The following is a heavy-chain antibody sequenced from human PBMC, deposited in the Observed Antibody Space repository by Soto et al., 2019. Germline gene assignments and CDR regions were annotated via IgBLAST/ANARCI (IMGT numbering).Heavy chain of an antibody. V-gene: IGHV3-9*01. D-gene: IGHD3-10*01. CDR2: ISWNGAAT. CDR1: XXTLDDYA. CDR3: ANLPLYGSGFDC. Sequence: EVQLVESGGGLVQPGGSLXLSCXXXXXTLDDYAIHWVRQAPGKGLEWVSGISWNGAATGYMNSVKGRFSISRDNTKNTLYLQMNSLRSEDTAVYYCANLPLYGSGFDCWGQGTLVTVSS. J-gene: IGHJ4*02.